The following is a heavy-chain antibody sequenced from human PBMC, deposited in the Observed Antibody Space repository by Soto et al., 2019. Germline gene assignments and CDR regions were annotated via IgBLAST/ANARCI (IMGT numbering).Heavy chain of an antibody. J-gene: IGHJ4*02. CDR1: GFTFSSYA. D-gene: IGHD6-19*01. V-gene: IGHV3-23*01. CDR2: ISGSGGST. CDR3: AKARASGYSSGWYYFDY. Sequence: AGGSLRLSCAASGFTFSSYAMSWVRQAPGKGLEWVSAISGSGGSTYYADSVKGRFTISRDNSKNTLYLQMNSLRAEDTAVYYCAKARASGYSSGWYYFDYWGQGTLVTVSS.